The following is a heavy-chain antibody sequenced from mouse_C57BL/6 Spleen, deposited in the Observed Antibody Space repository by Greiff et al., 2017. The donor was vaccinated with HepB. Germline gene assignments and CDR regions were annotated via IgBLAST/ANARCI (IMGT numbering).Heavy chain of an antibody. Sequence: EVKLVESGEGLVKPGGSLKLSCAASGFTFSSYAMSWVRQTPEKRLEWVAYISSGGDYIYYADTVKGRFTISRDNARNTLYLQMSSLKSEDTAMYYCTRDFYYDYDYAMDYWGQGTSVTVSS. CDR3: TRDFYYDYDYAMDY. D-gene: IGHD2-4*01. V-gene: IGHV5-9-1*02. CDR2: ISSGGDYI. J-gene: IGHJ4*01. CDR1: GFTFSSYA.